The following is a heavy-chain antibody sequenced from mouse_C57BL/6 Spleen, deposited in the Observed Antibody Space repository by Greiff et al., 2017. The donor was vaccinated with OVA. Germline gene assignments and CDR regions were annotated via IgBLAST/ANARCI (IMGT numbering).Heavy chain of an antibody. CDR1: GYTFTSYW. Sequence: QVQLKQPGTELVKPGASVKLSCKASGYTFTSYWMHWVKQRPGQGLEWIGNINPSNGGTNYNEKFKSKATLTVDKSSSTAYMQLSSLTSEDSAVYYCARESPYYYGSSYPDYWGQGTSVTVSS. CDR3: ARESPYYYGSSYPDY. CDR2: INPSNGGT. V-gene: IGHV1-53*01. D-gene: IGHD1-1*01. J-gene: IGHJ4*01.